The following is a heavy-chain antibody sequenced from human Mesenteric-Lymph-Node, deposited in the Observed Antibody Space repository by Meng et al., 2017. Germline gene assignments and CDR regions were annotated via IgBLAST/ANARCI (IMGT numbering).Heavy chain of an antibody. V-gene: IGHV3-66*02. CDR2: IYSGGST. CDR3: AVNFYGSGYYFDY. CDR1: GFTVSSNY. J-gene: IGHJ4*02. Sequence: SCAASGFTVSSNYMSWVRQAPGKGLEWVSVIYSGGSTYYADSVKGRFTISRDNSKNTLYLQMNSLRAEDTAVYYCAVNFYGSGYYFDYWGQGTLVTVSS. D-gene: IGHD3-10*01.